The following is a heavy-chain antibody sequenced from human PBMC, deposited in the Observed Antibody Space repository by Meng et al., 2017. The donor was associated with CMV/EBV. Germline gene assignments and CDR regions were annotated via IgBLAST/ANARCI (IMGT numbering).Heavy chain of an antibody. CDR1: GFTFSGSA. D-gene: IGHD2-21*01. J-gene: IGHJ4*02. CDR2: IRSKANSYAT. V-gene: IGHV3-73*01. Sequence: GESLKISCAASGFTFSGSAMHWVRQASGKGLEWVGRIRSKANSYATAYAASVKGRFTISRDDSKNTAYLQMNSLKTEDTAVYYCNHQSYCGGDCHACWGQGTLVTVSS. CDR3: NHQSYCGGDCHAC.